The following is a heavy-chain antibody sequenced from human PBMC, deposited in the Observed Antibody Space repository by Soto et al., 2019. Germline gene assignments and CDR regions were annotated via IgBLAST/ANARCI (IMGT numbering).Heavy chain of an antibody. CDR3: TTGLLRSGGAFDI. CDR2: INSKTDGGTT. CDR1: GFTFSNAW. Sequence: EVQLVESGGGLVKPGGSLRLSCAASGFTFSNAWMNWVGQAPGKGLEWVGRINSKTDGGTTDYAAPVKGRFTISRDDSKNTLYLQMNSLKTEDTAVYYCTTGLLRSGGAFDIWGQGTMVTVSS. V-gene: IGHV3-15*07. D-gene: IGHD4-17*01. J-gene: IGHJ3*02.